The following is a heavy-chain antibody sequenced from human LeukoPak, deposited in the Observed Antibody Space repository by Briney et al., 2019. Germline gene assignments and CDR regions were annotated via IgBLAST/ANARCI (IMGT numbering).Heavy chain of an antibody. Sequence: GGSLRLSCAASGFTFSSYAMHWVRQAPAKGLEWVAVISYDGSNKYYADSVKGRFTISRDNSKNTLYLQMNSLRAEDTAVYYCARDKIQLWLYFDYWGQGTLVTVSS. V-gene: IGHV3-30-3*01. D-gene: IGHD5-18*01. CDR2: ISYDGSNK. CDR1: GFTFSSYA. CDR3: ARDKIQLWLYFDY. J-gene: IGHJ4*02.